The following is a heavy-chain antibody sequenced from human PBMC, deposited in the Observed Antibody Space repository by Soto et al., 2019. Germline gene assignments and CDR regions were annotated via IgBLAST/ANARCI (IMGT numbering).Heavy chain of an antibody. CDR3: AALPHYGDYVSEAFDI. D-gene: IGHD4-17*01. CDR2: IVVGSGNT. CDR1: GFTFTSSA. J-gene: IGHJ3*02. Sequence: ASVKVSYKASGFTFTSSAMQWVRQARGQRLEWIGWIVVGSGNTNYAQKFQERVTITRDMSTSTAYMELSSLRSEDTAVYYCAALPHYGDYVSEAFDIWGQGTMVTVSS. V-gene: IGHV1-58*02.